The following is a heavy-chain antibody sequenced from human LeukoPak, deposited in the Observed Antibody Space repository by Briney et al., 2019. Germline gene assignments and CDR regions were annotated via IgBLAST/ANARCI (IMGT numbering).Heavy chain of an antibody. Sequence: GGSLRLSCAASGFIFSSYWMSWVRQAPGKGLEWVSSISRSSYYIYYTDSVKGRFTISRDNAKNSLYLQMNSLRAEDTAVYYCARDPPLVSGPVYYYYYMDVWGKGTTVTVSS. V-gene: IGHV3-21*01. CDR1: GFIFSSYW. CDR2: ISRSSYYI. D-gene: IGHD5/OR15-5a*01. J-gene: IGHJ6*03. CDR3: ARDPPLVSGPVYYYYYMDV.